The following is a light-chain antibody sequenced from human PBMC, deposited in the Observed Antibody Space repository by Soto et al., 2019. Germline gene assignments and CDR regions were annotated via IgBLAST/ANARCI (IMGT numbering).Light chain of an antibody. CDR1: KLGDKY. V-gene: IGLV3-1*01. CDR2: QDT. CDR3: QAWDSSTGV. Sequence: SYELTQPPSVSVSPGQTASITCSGDKLGDKYASWYQQKPGQSPALVIYQDTKRPSGIPERFSGSNSGNTATLTISGTQAMDEADYYCQAWDSSTGVFGTGTKVTVL. J-gene: IGLJ1*01.